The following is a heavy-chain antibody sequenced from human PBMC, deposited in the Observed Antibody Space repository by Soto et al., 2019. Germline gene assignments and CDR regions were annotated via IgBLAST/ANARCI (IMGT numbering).Heavy chain of an antibody. D-gene: IGHD5-18*01. J-gene: IGHJ6*02. Sequence: PGGSLRLSCAASGFTFSSYGMHWVRQAPGKGLEWVAVIWYDGSNKYYADSVKGRFTISRDNSKNTLYLQMNSLRAEDTAVYYCARDRIQLWSPGDYYYGMDVWGQGTTVTVS. V-gene: IGHV3-33*01. CDR1: GFTFSSYG. CDR3: ARDRIQLWSPGDYYYGMDV. CDR2: IWYDGSNK.